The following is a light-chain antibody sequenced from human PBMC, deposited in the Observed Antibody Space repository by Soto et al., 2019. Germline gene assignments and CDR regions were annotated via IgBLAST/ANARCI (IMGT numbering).Light chain of an antibody. CDR2: ATS. CDR3: QKRNSAPLC. J-gene: IGKJ3*01. CDR1: QGINHY. Sequence: DIQMTQSPSSLSASVGDRVTITCRASQGINHYLAWFQQKPGKVPKLLIYATSTLQSGVPSRFSGSGFGTDFTLTISSLQPEDVATYYCQKRNSAPLCFGPGTKVDIK. V-gene: IGKV1-27*01.